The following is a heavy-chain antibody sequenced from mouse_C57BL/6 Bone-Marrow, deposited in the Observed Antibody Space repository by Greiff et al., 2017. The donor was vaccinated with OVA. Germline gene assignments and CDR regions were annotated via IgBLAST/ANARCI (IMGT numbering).Heavy chain of an antibody. CDR3: ARDAAGRGDYAMDY. Sequence: EVKVVESGGGLVQSGRSLRLSCATSGFTFSDFYMEWVRQAPGKGLEWIAASRNKANDYTTEYSASVKGRFIVSRDTSQSILYLQMNALRAEDTAIYYCARDAAGRGDYAMDYWGQGTSVTVSS. J-gene: IGHJ4*01. V-gene: IGHV7-1*01. CDR1: GFTFSDFY. CDR2: SRNKANDYTT.